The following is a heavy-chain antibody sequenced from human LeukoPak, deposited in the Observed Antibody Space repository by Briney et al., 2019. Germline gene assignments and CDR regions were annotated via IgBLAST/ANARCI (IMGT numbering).Heavy chain of an antibody. J-gene: IGHJ3*02. CDR3: ARDGSEAAFDI. Sequence: GGSLRLSCAASGFSFTTYWMSWVRQAPGKGLEWVANIKQDGSEKYYVDSVKGRFTISRDNAKNSLSLQVNSLRVEDTAVYYCARDGSEAAFDIWGQGTMVTVSS. CDR2: IKQDGSEK. CDR1: GFSFTTYW. V-gene: IGHV3-7*01.